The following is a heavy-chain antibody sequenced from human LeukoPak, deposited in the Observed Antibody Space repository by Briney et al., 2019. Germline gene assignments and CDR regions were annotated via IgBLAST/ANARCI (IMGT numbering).Heavy chain of an antibody. V-gene: IGHV3-30-3*01. D-gene: IGHD7-27*01. CDR2: ISDDGSNT. CDR1: GFTFSSYA. J-gene: IGHJ5*02. Sequence: GGSLRLSCAASGFTFSSYAMHWVRQAPGKGLEWVAVISDDGSNTYYADSVKGRFTISRDNSKNTLYLQINSLRAEDTAVYYCARDGGHWVPAHWGDTWGRGTLVTVSS. CDR3: ARDGGHWVPAHWGDT.